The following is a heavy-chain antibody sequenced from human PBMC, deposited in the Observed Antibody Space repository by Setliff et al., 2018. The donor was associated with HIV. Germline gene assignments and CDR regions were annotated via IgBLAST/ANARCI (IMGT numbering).Heavy chain of an antibody. CDR1: GFTFDDYA. CDR2: ISMSSHTSV. CDR3: AKDNTWIPNGFDY. D-gene: IGHD5-18*01. Sequence: PGGSLRLSCAASGFTFDDYAMHWVRQSPGKGLEWVSYISMSSHTSVIYSDSVKGRFTISRDNARNSLYLQMDSLRVEDTTVYYCAKDNTWIPNGFDYWGQGTLVSGAS. J-gene: IGHJ4*02. V-gene: IGHV3-48*01.